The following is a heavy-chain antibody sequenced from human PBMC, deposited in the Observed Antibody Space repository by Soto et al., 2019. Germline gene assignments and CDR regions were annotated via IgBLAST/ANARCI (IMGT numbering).Heavy chain of an antibody. CDR1: GFTFSSYG. J-gene: IGHJ6*04. V-gene: IGHV3-30*18. CDR3: AKDRAARSCMDV. D-gene: IGHD6-6*01. CDR2: ISYDGSNK. Sequence: GGSLRLSCAASGFTFSSYGMHWVRQAPGKGLEWVAVISYDGSNKYYADSVKGRFTISRDNSKNTLYLQMNSLRAEDTAVYYCAKDRAARSCMDVWGKGTTVT.